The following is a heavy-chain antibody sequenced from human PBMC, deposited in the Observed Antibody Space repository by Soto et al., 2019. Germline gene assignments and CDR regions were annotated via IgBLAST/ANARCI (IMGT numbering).Heavy chain of an antibody. J-gene: IGHJ6*02. CDR1: GFTFSSYA. D-gene: IGHD1-1*01. V-gene: IGHV3-23*01. CDR2: ISGSGGST. Sequence: GGSLRLSCAASGFTFSSYAMSWVRQAPGKGLEWVSAISGSGGSTYYADSVKGRFTISRDNSKNTLYLQMNSLRAEDTAVYYCAKDPSQLELAYGMDVWGQGTTVTVSS. CDR3: AKDPSQLELAYGMDV.